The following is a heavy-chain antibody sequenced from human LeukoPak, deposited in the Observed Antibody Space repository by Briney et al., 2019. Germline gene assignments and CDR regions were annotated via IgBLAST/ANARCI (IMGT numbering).Heavy chain of an antibody. CDR2: INWNGGST. CDR3: ARDSYYYDSSGYPILEYYFDY. Sequence: GGSLRLSCAASGFTFDDYGTSWVRQAPGKGLEWVSGINWNGGSTGYADSVKGRFTISRDNAKNSLYLQMNSLRAEGTALYYCARDSYYYDSSGYPILEYYFDYWGQGTLVTVSS. J-gene: IGHJ4*02. CDR1: GFTFDDYG. D-gene: IGHD3-22*01. V-gene: IGHV3-20*04.